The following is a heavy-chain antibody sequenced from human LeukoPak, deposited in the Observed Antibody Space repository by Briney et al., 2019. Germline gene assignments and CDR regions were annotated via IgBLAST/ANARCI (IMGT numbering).Heavy chain of an antibody. CDR2: IKSDGSDK. V-gene: IGHV3-7*01. Sequence: PGGSLRLSCAASGFSFSAAWMTWVRQAPGKGLEWVATIKSDGSDKYYVDSVKGRFTLSRDNAKNSVYLQMNSLRVEDTAVYYCVNLGYSDGGQGTLVTVSS. J-gene: IGHJ4*02. CDR3: VNLGYSD. CDR1: GFSFSAAW. D-gene: IGHD5-12*01.